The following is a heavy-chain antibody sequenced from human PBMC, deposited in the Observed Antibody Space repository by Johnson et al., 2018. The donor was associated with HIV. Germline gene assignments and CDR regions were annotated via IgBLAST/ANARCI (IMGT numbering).Heavy chain of an antibody. V-gene: IGHV3-11*04. J-gene: IGHJ3*02. D-gene: IGHD2-21*02. CDR2: ISNSGSTI. Sequence: QVQLVESGGGLVKPGGSLRLSCAASGFTFSDYYMSWIRQAPAKGLEWISSISNSGSTIYYADSVKGRFTISRDNAKNLLYLQMNSLRAEDTAVYYCARPGGDPLTDDAFDIWGQGTMVTVSS. CDR3: ARPGGDPLTDDAFDI. CDR1: GFTFSDYY.